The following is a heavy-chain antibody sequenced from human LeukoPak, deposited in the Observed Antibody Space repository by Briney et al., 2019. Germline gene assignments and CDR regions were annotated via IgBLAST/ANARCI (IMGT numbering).Heavy chain of an antibody. J-gene: IGHJ6*03. CDR2: IYYSGST. Sequence: SETLSLTCVVYGGSFSDYYWSWIRQPPGKGLEWIGSIYYSGSTYYNPSLKSRVTISVDTSKNQFSLKLSSVTAADTAVYYCARQSSSWYYYYYYMDVWGKGTTVTISS. CDR1: GGSFSDYY. CDR3: ARQSSSWYYYYYYMDV. D-gene: IGHD6-13*01. V-gene: IGHV4-34*01.